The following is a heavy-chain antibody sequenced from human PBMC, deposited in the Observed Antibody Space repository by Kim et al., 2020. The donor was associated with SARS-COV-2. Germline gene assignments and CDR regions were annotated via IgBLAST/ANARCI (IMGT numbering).Heavy chain of an antibody. CDR3: ASSSGWYGGDY. D-gene: IGHD6-19*01. V-gene: IGHV1-8*01. Sequence: TGYAQKFQGRVTMTRNTSIGTAYMELSSLRSEDTAVYYCASSSGWYGGDYWGQGTLVTVSS. J-gene: IGHJ4*02. CDR2: T.